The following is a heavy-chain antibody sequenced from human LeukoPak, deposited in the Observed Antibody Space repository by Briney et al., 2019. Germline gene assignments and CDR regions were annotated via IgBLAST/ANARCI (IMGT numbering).Heavy chain of an antibody. V-gene: IGHV4-4*02. CDR3: ARVMGSSPLLNFDY. D-gene: IGHD6-6*01. CDR2: IYHSGST. J-gene: IGHJ4*02. CDR1: GGSISSSNW. Sequence: PSETLSLTCAVSGGSISSSNWWSWVRQPPGKGLEWIGEIYHSGSTNYNPSLKSRVTISVDKSKNQFSLKLSSVTAADTAVYYCARVMGSSPLLNFDYWGQGTLVTVSS.